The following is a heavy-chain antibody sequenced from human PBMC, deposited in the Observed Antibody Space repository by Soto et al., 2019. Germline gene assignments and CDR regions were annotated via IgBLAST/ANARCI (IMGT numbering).Heavy chain of an antibody. CDR3: ARGRITMVRGVMVYYYGMDV. CDR1: GYTFTGYY. J-gene: IGHJ6*02. Sequence: GASVKVFCKASGYTFTGYYMHWVRQAPGQGLEWMGWINPNSGGTNYAQKFQGRVTMTRDTSISTAYMELSRLRSDDTAVYYCARGRITMVRGVMVYYYGMDVWGQGTTVTVS. D-gene: IGHD3-10*01. CDR2: INPNSGGT. V-gene: IGHV1-2*02.